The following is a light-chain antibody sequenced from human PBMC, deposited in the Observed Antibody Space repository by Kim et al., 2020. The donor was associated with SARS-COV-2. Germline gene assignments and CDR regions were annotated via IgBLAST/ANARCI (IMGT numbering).Light chain of an antibody. CDR3: QQRSNWPS. Sequence: LSPGKRAPISCRASQSVSSNLAWYQQRPGQPPRLLIYDASNRATGIPARFSGSGSGTDFTLTISSLEPEDFAVYYCQQRSNWPSFGPGTRLEI. CDR1: QSVSSN. V-gene: IGKV3-11*01. CDR2: DAS. J-gene: IGKJ2*03.